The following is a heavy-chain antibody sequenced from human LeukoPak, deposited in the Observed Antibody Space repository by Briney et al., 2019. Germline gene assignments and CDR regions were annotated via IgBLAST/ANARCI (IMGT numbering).Heavy chain of an antibody. CDR2: IYSGGTT. D-gene: IGHD1-26*01. V-gene: IGHV3-53*01. Sequence: GGSLRLSCAASGFTVSSNYMSWVRQAPGKGLERVSIIYSGGTTYYADSVKGRFTISRDNSKNTLYLQMNSLRAEDTAVYYCARDPFGAKGLFHSWGQGTLVTVSS. CDR1: GFTVSSNY. J-gene: IGHJ4*02. CDR3: ARDPFGAKGLFHS.